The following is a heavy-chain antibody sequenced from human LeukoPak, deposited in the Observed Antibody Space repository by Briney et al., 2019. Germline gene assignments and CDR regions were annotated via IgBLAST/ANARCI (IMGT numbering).Heavy chain of an antibody. Sequence: SQTLSLTCTVSGGSISSGDYYWSWFRQPPGKGLEWIGYIYYSGSTYYNPSLKSRVTISVDTSKNQFSLKLSSVTAADTAVYYCARGDVVVTLYGMDVWGQGTTVTVSS. CDR3: ARGDVVVTLYGMDV. V-gene: IGHV4-30-4*01. CDR1: GGSISSGDYY. D-gene: IGHD2-21*02. J-gene: IGHJ6*02. CDR2: IYYSGST.